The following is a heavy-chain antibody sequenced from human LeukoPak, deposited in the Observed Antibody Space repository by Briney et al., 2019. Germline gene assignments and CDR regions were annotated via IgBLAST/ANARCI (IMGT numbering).Heavy chain of an antibody. CDR2: INHNGEMI. CDR1: GFTFSNYV. Sequence: GGSLRLSCAASGFTFSNYVMSWVRQAPGKGLEWVSYINHNGEMIFYPDFVKGRFTISKDNAKNSLYLQMNSLRDEDTAVYYCARDNDWAFHYWGQGTLVTVSS. J-gene: IGHJ4*02. V-gene: IGHV3-48*02. CDR3: ARDNDWAFHY. D-gene: IGHD3-9*01.